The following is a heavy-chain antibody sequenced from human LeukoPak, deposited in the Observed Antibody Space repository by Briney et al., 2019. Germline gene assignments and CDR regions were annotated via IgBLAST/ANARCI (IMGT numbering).Heavy chain of an antibody. CDR3: ARESLRRAGTFTY. Sequence: ASVKVSCKASGYTFTSYAMHWVRQAPGQRLEWMGWINAGNGNTKYSQKFQGRVAITRDTSASTAYMELSSLRSEDTAVYYCARESLRRAGTFTYWGQGTLVTVSS. V-gene: IGHV1-3*01. CDR1: GYTFTSYA. CDR2: INAGNGNT. D-gene: IGHD1-14*01. J-gene: IGHJ4*02.